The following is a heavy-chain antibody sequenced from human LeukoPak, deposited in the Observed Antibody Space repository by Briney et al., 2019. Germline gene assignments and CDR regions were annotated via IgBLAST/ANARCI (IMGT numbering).Heavy chain of an antibody. CDR2: ISYDGSNK. Sequence: SGGSLRLSCAASGFIFSNYALHWVRQAPGKGLEWVAVISYDGSNKYYADSVKGRFTISRDNSKNTLYVQMNSLRAEDTAVYYCARDLVVVPAAMLDSWGQGTLVTVYS. D-gene: IGHD2-2*01. CDR1: GFIFSNYA. V-gene: IGHV3-30-3*01. J-gene: IGHJ5*01. CDR3: ARDLVVVPAAMLDS.